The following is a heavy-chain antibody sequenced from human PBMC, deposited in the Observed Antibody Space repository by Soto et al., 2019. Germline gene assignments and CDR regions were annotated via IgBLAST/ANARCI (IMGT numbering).Heavy chain of an antibody. CDR3: ARRYGSAFDI. CDR1: GGSISSNHYY. CDR2: IYYTGST. J-gene: IGHJ3*02. V-gene: IGHV4-30-4*02. D-gene: IGHD3-10*01. Sequence: SETLSLTCTVSGGSISSNHYYWSWIRQPPGKGLEWIGYIYYTGSTFYNPSLKSRVTISVDTSKNQFSLKLSSVTAADTAVYYCARRYGSAFDIWGKGTMVPVSS.